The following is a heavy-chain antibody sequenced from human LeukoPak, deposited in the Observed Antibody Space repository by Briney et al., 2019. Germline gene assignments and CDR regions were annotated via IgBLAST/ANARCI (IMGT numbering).Heavy chain of an antibody. CDR3: VKDLYKGDSSSWYFFHY. V-gene: IGHV3-64D*06. Sequence: PGGSLRLSCSASGFIISNYAMHWVRQAPGKGLEYVSAISANGGRTYYADSVKGRFTISRDNSKNTLYLQTSSPRAEDTAMYHCVKDLYKGDSSSWYFFHYWGQGTLVTVSS. CDR2: ISANGGRT. D-gene: IGHD6-13*01. CDR1: GFIISNYA. J-gene: IGHJ4*02.